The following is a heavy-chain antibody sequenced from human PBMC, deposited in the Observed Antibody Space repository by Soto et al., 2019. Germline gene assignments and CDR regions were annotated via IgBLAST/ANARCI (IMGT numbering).Heavy chain of an antibody. D-gene: IGHD6-13*01. CDR1: GYTFTGYY. J-gene: IGHJ4*02. CDR3: ARAESSSWYPHFDY. Sequence: VASVKVSCKASGYTFTGYYMHWVRQAPGQGLEWMGWINPNSGGTNYAQKFQGRVTMTRDTSISTAYMELSRLRSDDTAVYYCARAESSSWYPHFDYWGQGTLVTVSS. V-gene: IGHV1-2*02. CDR2: INPNSGGT.